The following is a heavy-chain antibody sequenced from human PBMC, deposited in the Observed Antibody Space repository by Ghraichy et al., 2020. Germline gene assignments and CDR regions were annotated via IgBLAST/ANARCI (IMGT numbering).Heavy chain of an antibody. CDR3: ARAPQKSYTIFGVVNHYYYYGMDV. V-gene: IGHV4-34*01. D-gene: IGHD3-3*01. CDR1: GGSFSGYY. Sequence: SETLSLTCAVYGGSFSGYYWSWIRQPPGKGLEWIGEINHSGSTNYNPSLKSRVTISVDTSKNQFSLKLSSVTAADTAVYYCARAPQKSYTIFGVVNHYYYYGMDVWGQGTTVTVSS. J-gene: IGHJ6*02. CDR2: INHSGST.